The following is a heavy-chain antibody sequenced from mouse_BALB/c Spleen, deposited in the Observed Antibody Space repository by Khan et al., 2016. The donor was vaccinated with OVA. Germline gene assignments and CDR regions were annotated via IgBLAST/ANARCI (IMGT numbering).Heavy chain of an antibody. V-gene: IGHV9-4*02. Sequence: QIQLVQSGPELKKPGETVRISCKASGYTFTTAGIQWVQKMPGKGLKWIGWINTHSGVPKYAEDFKGRFAFSLEISVSTAYLQITNLKNEDTATYFCAQGGVAYYRNDGGAMGYWGQGASVTVSS. CDR2: INTHSGVP. D-gene: IGHD2-14*01. CDR3: AQGGVAYYRNDGGAMGY. J-gene: IGHJ4*01. CDR1: GYTFTTAG.